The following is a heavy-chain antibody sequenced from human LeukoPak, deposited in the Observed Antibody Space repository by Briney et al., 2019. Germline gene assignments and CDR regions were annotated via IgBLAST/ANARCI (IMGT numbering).Heavy chain of an antibody. CDR1: AYSISSGYH. J-gene: IGHJ4*02. CDR3: ARTLVAGPYSGDPSFDF. D-gene: IGHD5-12*01. CDR2: IYHSGRS. V-gene: IGHV4-38-2*01. Sequence: SETLSLTCVVSAYSISSGYHWGWIRQPPGKGLEWIGTIYHSGRSYYNPSLRSRVIISVDTSKNQFSLKVNSVTAADTAVYYCARTLVAGPYSGDPSFDFWGQGILVTVSS.